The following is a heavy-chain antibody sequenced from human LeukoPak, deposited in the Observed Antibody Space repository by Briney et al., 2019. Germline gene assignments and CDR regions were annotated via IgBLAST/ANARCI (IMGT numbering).Heavy chain of an antibody. CDR1: GFTFSSYS. Sequence: GGSLRLSCAASGFTFSSYSMNWVRQAPGKGLEWVSSISSSSSHIYYADSVKGRFTISRDNAKNSLYLQMNSLRAEDTAVYYCAREAPVDTAMGIDYWGQGTLVTVSS. J-gene: IGHJ4*02. V-gene: IGHV3-21*01. CDR3: AREAPVDTAMGIDY. CDR2: ISSSSSHI. D-gene: IGHD5-18*01.